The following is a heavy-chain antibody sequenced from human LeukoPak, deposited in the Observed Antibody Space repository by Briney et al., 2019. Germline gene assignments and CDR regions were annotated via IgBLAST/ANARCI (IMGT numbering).Heavy chain of an antibody. V-gene: IGHV1-69*13. CDR1: GGTFSSYA. CDR2: IIPIFGTA. D-gene: IGHD3-22*01. CDR3: ATPTRLLSGEYYYYMDV. J-gene: IGHJ6*03. Sequence: SVKVSCKASGGTFSSYAISWVRQAPGQGLEWMGGIIPIFGTANYAQKFQGRVTITADESTSTAYMELSSLRSEDTAVYYCATPTRLLSGEYYYYMDVWGKGTTVTVSS.